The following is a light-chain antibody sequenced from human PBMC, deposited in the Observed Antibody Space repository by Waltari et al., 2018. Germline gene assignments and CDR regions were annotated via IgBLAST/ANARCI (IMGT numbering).Light chain of an antibody. Sequence: SYVLTQPPSVSVAPGETARITSGGDNLGSYSVHWYQQKPRQAPVLVIFYDSDRPAGIPARFSGSNSGNTATLTITSVEAGDEARYYCQVWHPDIDPGVFGTGTEVTVL. V-gene: IGLV3-21*04. J-gene: IGLJ1*01. CDR2: YDS. CDR1: NLGSYS. CDR3: QVWHPDIDPGV.